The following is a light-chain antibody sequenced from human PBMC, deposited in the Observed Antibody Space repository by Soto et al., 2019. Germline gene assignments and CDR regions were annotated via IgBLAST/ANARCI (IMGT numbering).Light chain of an antibody. CDR3: QQSYSTPPT. CDR2: AAS. V-gene: IGKV1-39*01. CDR1: QSISSY. Sequence: DIKMTQSASSLCASVGERVTITCRASQSISSYLNWYQQKPGKAPKLLIYAASSLQSGVPSRFSGSGSGTDFTLTISSLQPEDFATYYCQQSYSTPPTFGQGTKVDIK. J-gene: IGKJ1*01.